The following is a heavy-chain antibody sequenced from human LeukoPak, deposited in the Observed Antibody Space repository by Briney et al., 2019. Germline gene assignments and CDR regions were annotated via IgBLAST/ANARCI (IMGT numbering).Heavy chain of an antibody. Sequence: GPSVKVSCKASGGTFSSYAISWVRQAPGQGLEWMGGIIPIFGTANYAQKFQGRVTITADKPTSTAYMELSSLRSEDTAVYYCARDIVVVVAAHYYYYGMDVWGKGTTVTVSS. CDR1: GGTFSSYA. D-gene: IGHD2-15*01. CDR2: IIPIFGTA. J-gene: IGHJ6*04. CDR3: ARDIVVVVAAHYYYYGMDV. V-gene: IGHV1-69*06.